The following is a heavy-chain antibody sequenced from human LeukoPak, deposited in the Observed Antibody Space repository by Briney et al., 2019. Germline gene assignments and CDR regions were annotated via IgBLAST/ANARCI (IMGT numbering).Heavy chain of an antibody. D-gene: IGHD1-7*01. Sequence: ASVKVSCKASVYTFTGYYMHWVRQAPGQGLEWMGWINPNSTGTNYAQKFQGRVTMTRDTSISTAYMELSRLRSDDTAVYYCATVDGITGNTGYWGQGTLVTVSS. J-gene: IGHJ4*02. CDR2: INPNSTGT. CDR1: VYTFTGYY. V-gene: IGHV1-2*02. CDR3: ATVDGITGNTGY.